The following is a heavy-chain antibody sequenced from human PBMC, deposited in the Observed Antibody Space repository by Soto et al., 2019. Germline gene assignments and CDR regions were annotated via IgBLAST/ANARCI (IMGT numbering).Heavy chain of an antibody. CDR1: GGSISSYY. V-gene: IGHV4-59*06. CDR3: ARTRDEMLYYYGSGSYYSDAFDI. D-gene: IGHD3-10*01. Sequence: SETLSLTCTVSGGSISSYYWSWIRQHPGKGLEWIGYIYYSGSTYYNPSLKSRVTISVDTSKNQFSLKLSSVTAADTAVYYCARTRDEMLYYYGSGSYYSDAFDIWGQGTMVTVSS. J-gene: IGHJ3*02. CDR2: IYYSGST.